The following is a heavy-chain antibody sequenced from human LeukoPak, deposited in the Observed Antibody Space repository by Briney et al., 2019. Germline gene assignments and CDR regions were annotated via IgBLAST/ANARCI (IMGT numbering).Heavy chain of an antibody. CDR1: GYTFTSYY. V-gene: IGHV1-46*01. Sequence: GASVKVFCKASGYTFTSYYMHWVRQAPGQGLEWMGIINPSGGSTSYAQKFQGRVTMTRDTSTSTVYMELGSLRSEDTAVYYCARVPPTRGGNSVESFDYWGQGTLVTVSS. D-gene: IGHD4-23*01. J-gene: IGHJ4*02. CDR2: INPSGGST. CDR3: ARVPPTRGGNSVESFDY.